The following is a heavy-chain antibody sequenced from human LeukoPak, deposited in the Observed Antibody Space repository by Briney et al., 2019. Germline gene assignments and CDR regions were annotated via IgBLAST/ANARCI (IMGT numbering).Heavy chain of an antibody. V-gene: IGHV1-46*01. CDR2: INPSGGST. J-gene: IGHJ4*02. CDR1: GYTFTGYY. CDR3: ARGGRAYDFWSGYYLYYFDY. Sequence: ASVKVSCKASGYTFTGYYMHWVRQAPGQGLEWMGIINPSGGSTSYAQKFQGRVTMTRDTSTSTVYMELSSLRSEDTAVYYCARGGRAYDFWSGYYLYYFDYWGQGTLVTVSS. D-gene: IGHD3-3*01.